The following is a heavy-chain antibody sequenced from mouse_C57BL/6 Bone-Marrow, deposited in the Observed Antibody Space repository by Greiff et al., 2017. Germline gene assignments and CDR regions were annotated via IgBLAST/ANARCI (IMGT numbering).Heavy chain of an antibody. D-gene: IGHD1-1*01. V-gene: IGHV3-6*01. J-gene: IGHJ2*01. CDR3: ARGGYYGLFDY. Sequence: VQLKESGPGLVKPSQSLSLTCSVTGYSITSGYYWNWIRQFPGNKLEWMGYISYDGSNNYNPSLKNRISITRDTSKNQFFLKLNSVTTEDTATYYCARGGYYGLFDYWGQGTTLTVSS. CDR2: ISYDGSN. CDR1: GYSITSGYY.